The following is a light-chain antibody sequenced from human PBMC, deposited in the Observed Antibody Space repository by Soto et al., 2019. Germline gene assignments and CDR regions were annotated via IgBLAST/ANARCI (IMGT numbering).Light chain of an antibody. CDR1: SSDVGGYNY. V-gene: IGLV2-11*01. J-gene: IGLJ2*01. CDR3: CSYAGSYTLV. Sequence: QSVLTQPRSLSVSPGQSVTISFTGTSSDVGGYNYVSWYQQHPGKAPKLMIYDVNKRPSGVPDRFSGSKSDNTASLTISGLQAEDEADYYCCSYAGSYTLVFGGGTKVTV. CDR2: DVN.